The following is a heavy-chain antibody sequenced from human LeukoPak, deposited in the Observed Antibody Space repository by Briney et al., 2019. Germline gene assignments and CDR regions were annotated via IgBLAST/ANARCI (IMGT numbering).Heavy chain of an antibody. CDR2: MNPNSGNT. CDR1: GYTFTSYD. D-gene: IGHD1-26*01. CDR3: ARGLSGSYWRCGY. V-gene: IGHV1-8*01. J-gene: IGHJ4*02. Sequence: ASVKVSCKASGYTFTSYDINWVRQATGQGLAWMGWMNPNSGNTGYGQKFQGRVTMTRNTSISTAYMELSSLRSEDTAVYYCARGLSGSYWRCGYWGQGTLVTVSS.